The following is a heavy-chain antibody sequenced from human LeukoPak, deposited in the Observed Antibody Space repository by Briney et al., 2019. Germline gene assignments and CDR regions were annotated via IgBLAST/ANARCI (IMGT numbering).Heavy chain of an antibody. J-gene: IGHJ4*02. CDR3: ARSWEDQPFDY. CDR2: IYPDDSDT. CDR1: GYTFANYW. V-gene: IGHV5-51*01. D-gene: IGHD1-26*01. Sequence: PGESLKISCKASGYTFANYWIGWVRQMPGKGLEWMGIIYPDDSDTRYSPSFQGQVTISADKSISTAYLQWSSLKASDTAMYYCARSWEDQPFDYWGQGTLVTVSS.